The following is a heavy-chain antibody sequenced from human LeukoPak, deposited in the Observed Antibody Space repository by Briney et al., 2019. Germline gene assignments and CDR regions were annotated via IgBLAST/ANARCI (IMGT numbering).Heavy chain of an antibody. Sequence: PGGSLRLSCAASGFTFSDYYMSWIRQAPGKGLEWVSYISSSSSTIYYADSVKGRFTISRDNAKNSLYLQMNSLRAEDTAVYYCARIRYCSGGSCYSGYYYYMDVWGKGTTVTISS. CDR3: ARIRYCSGGSCYSGYYYYMDV. CDR2: ISSSSSTI. D-gene: IGHD2-15*01. V-gene: IGHV3-11*01. CDR1: GFTFSDYY. J-gene: IGHJ6*03.